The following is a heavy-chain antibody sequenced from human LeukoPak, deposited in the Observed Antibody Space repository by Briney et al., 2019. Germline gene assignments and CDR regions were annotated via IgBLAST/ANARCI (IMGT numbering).Heavy chain of an antibody. D-gene: IGHD4-23*01. CDR3: ARGGGNGGGWVGHYYYMDV. J-gene: IGHJ6*03. CDR1: GYSISSGYY. V-gene: IGHV4-38-2*02. CDR2: IYHSGGT. Sequence: PSETLSLTCPVSGYSISSGYYWAWIRQPPGKGLEWIGSIYHSGGTYNNPSLKSRLTMSVDTSKNQFSLKLTSVTAADTAVYYCARGGGNGGGWVGHYYYMDVWGKGTTVTVSS.